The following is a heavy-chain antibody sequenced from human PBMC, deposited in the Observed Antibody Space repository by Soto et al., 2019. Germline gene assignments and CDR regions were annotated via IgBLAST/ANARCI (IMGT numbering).Heavy chain of an antibody. CDR2: IWYDGGNK. Sequence: GGSLRLSCAASGFTFRSYGMHWVRQAPGKGLEWVAIIWYDGGNKYSEESVKGRFTISRDNANNIMYLQMSSLRAEDTALYYCARHYCSGGTCCLDYWGQGTLVTVSS. J-gene: IGHJ4*02. CDR1: GFTFRSYG. D-gene: IGHD2-15*01. CDR3: ARHYCSGGTCCLDY. V-gene: IGHV3-33*08.